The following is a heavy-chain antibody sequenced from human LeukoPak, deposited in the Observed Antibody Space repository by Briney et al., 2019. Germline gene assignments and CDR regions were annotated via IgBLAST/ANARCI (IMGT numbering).Heavy chain of an antibody. D-gene: IGHD2-15*01. CDR3: AKVSQFALYCSGGSCGYYFDY. CDR2: ISVGGGST. V-gene: IGHV3-23*01. CDR1: GFTFSSYA. Sequence: PGGSLRLSCAVSGFTFSSYAMSWVRQAPGKGLEWVSAISVGGGSTYYADSVRGRFTISRDNSKNTLYLQMNSLRAEDTAVYYCAKVSQFALYCSGGSCGYYFDYWGQGTLVTVSS. J-gene: IGHJ4*02.